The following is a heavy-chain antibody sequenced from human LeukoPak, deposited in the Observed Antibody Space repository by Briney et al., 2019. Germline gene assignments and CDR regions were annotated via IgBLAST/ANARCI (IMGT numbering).Heavy chain of an antibody. CDR2: MNPNSGNT. CDR1: GYTFTSYD. D-gene: IGHD3-10*01. J-gene: IGHJ4*02. CDR3: ARVITMVRGVLGY. Sequence: ASVKVSCKASGYTFTSYDINWVRQATGQGLEWMGWMNPNSGNTGYAQKFQGRVTTTRNTSISTAYMELSSLRSEDTAVYYCARVITMVRGVLGYWGQGTLVTVSS. V-gene: IGHV1-8*01.